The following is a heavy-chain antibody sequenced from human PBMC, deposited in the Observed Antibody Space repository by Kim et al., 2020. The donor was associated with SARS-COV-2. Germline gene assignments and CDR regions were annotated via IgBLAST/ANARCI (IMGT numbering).Heavy chain of an antibody. V-gene: IGHV4-34*01. CDR1: GGSFSGYY. CDR3: ARGHINWYNWNAIRSRWFDP. Sequence: SETLSLTCAVYGGSFSGYYWSWIRQPPGKGLEWIGEINHSGSTNYNPSLKSRVTISVDTSKNQFSLKLSSVTAADTAVYYCARGHINWYNWNAIRSRWFDPWGQGTLVTVSS. D-gene: IGHD1-1*01. CDR2: INHSGST. J-gene: IGHJ5*02.